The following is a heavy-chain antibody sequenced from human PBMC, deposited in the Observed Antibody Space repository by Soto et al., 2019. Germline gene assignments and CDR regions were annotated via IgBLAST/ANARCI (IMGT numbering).Heavy chain of an antibody. Sequence: SETLSLTCTVSGGSISSYYWSWIRQPPGKGLEWIGYIYYSGSTNYNPSLKSRVTISVDTSKNQFSLKLSSVTAADTAVYYCARGRYRFGHGLNSFHYRGQGTLVT. V-gene: IGHV4-59*01. CDR3: ARGRYRFGHGLNSFHY. CDR1: GGSISSYY. D-gene: IGHD5-18*01. J-gene: IGHJ4*02. CDR2: IYYSGST.